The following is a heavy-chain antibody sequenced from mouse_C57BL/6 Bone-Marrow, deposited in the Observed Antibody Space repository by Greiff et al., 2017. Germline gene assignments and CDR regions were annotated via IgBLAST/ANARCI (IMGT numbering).Heavy chain of an antibody. CDR3: ARQLRRTPYYAMDY. V-gene: IGHV1-72*01. D-gene: IGHD3-2*02. CDR2: IDPNSGGT. CDR1: VYTFTSYW. Sequence: VQLQQPGAELVKPVASVLLSCKASVYTFTSYWMHWVQQRPGRGLEWIGRIDPNSGGTKYNEKFNSKATLTVDKPSSTAYMQLSSLTSEDSAVYHFARQLRRTPYYAMDYWGQGTSVIVSS. J-gene: IGHJ4*01.